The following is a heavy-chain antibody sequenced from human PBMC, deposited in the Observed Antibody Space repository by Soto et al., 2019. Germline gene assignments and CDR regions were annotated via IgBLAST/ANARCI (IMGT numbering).Heavy chain of an antibody. CDR1: VFTFSASA. J-gene: IGHJ4*02. V-gene: IGHV3-73*01. D-gene: IGHD2-21*02. Sequence: WWSLRLSCSTSVFTFSASAMHWFRQVSGKGLEWIARIRSKANNYATTYGPSVKGRFTISRDDSENTVYLQMNSLKTEDTAIYYCAKQIYGGNSWGQGTLVTVSS. CDR3: AKQIYGGNS. CDR2: IRSKANNYAT.